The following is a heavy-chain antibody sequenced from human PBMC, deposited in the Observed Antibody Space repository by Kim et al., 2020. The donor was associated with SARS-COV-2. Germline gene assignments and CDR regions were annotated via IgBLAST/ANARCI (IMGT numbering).Heavy chain of an antibody. CDR1: GGAMGNYF. D-gene: IGHD3-16*01. CDR2: IHYTGTT. J-gene: IGHJ3*02. V-gene: IGHV4-59*01. Sequence: SETLSLTCTVSGGAMGNYFWIWIRQPPGKGLEWVGYIHYTGTTKYNPSLNGRVTISLDTSKNQFSLKLSSVTAADTSVYYCAMGFGNGGFDIWGQGTMVT. CDR3: AMGFGNGGFDI.